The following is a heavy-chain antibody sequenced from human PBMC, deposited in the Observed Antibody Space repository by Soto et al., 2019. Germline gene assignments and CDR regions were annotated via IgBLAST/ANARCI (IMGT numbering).Heavy chain of an antibody. V-gene: IGHV3-30*03. Sequence: GGSLRLSCAASGFTFSSYGMHWVRQAPGKGLEWVAVISYDGSNKYYADSVKGRFTISRDNSKNTLYLQMNSLRAEDTAVYYCAREFDSSGYGSVFDYWGQGTLVTVSS. D-gene: IGHD3-22*01. CDR2: ISYDGSNK. J-gene: IGHJ4*02. CDR3: AREFDSSGYGSVFDY. CDR1: GFTFSSYG.